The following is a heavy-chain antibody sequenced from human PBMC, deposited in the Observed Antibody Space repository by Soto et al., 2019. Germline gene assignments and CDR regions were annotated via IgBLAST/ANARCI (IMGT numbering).Heavy chain of an antibody. V-gene: IGHV3-33*01. CDR1: GSTFSNYG. Sequence: QVQLVESGGGVVQPGTSLRLSCAASGSTFSNYGMHWVRQAPGKGLEWVAVVWYDGTNKFYPDSVKGRFTISRDNSNNTLFLQMNSLRVEDTAVCYCATVDNYYGSVFWGQGTLVTVSS. CDR3: ATVDNYYGSVF. D-gene: IGHD3-10*01. J-gene: IGHJ4*02. CDR2: VWYDGTNK.